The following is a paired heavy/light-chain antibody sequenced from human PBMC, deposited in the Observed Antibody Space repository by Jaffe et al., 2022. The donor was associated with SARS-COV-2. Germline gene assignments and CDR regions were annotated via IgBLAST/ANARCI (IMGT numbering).Light chain of an antibody. J-gene: IGLJ2*01. CDR1: KLGDKF. Sequence: SFELSQPSSVSVSPGQTAAIPCSGQKLGDKFASWYQQKPGQSPVLVIYQDTKRPSGIPERFSGSNSGTTATLTISGTEPMDEADYYCQAWDSDTAVFGGGTRLTVL. CDR2: QDT. V-gene: IGLV3-1*01. CDR3: QAWDSDTAV.
Heavy chain of an antibody. V-gene: IGHV3-33*01. Sequence: VHLVESGGGVVPPGKSLRLSCVASGFAVSNYGMHWVRQVPGKGLDWVAGIWSDGTKKNYRGSLKGRFSISKDRFQNTMYLEMDSLRAEDTAVYYCARERGYCSGETCFDGVDGLDVWGQGTTVIVSS. J-gene: IGHJ3*01. CDR3: ARERGYCSGETCFDGVDGLDV. CDR1: GFAVSNYG. D-gene: IGHD2-15*01. CDR2: IWSDGTKK.